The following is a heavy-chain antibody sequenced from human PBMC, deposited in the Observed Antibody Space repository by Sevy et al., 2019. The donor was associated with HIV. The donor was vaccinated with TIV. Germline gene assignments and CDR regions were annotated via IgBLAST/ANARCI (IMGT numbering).Heavy chain of an antibody. CDR2: INPSGGGT. J-gene: IGHJ4*02. CDR1: GYTFTSYY. D-gene: IGHD2-21*02. Sequence: ASVKVCCKASGYTFTSYYIHWVRQAPGQGLECMGIINPSGGGTNYAQKFQGRVTFTRDTSTSTVYMELSSLRAEDTAVYYCARVESCGGDCYYCDYWGQGTQVTVSS. CDR3: ARVESCGGDCYYCDY. V-gene: IGHV1-46*01.